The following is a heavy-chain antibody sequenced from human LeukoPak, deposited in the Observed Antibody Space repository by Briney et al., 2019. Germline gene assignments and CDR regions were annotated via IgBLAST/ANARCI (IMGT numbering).Heavy chain of an antibody. CDR3: ARQTLCTGGSCYPPRYMDV. CDR1: GGSISSSNW. J-gene: IGHJ6*03. V-gene: IGHV4-4*02. Sequence: SSETLSLTCAVSGGSISSSNWWSWVRQPPGKGLEWTGEIYHNGSTNYNPSLKSRVTISVDTSKNEFSLKLSSVTATDTAVYSCARQTLCTGGSCYPPRYMDVWGKGTTVTISS. CDR2: IYHNGST. D-gene: IGHD2-15*01.